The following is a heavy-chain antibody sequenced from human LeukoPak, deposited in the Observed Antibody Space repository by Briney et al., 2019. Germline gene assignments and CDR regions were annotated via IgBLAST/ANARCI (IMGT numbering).Heavy chain of an antibody. V-gene: IGHV4-59*08. CDR3: ARHGDSSGWYGAFDI. CDR2: IYYSGST. Sequence: SETLSLTCTVSGGSISSYYWSWIRQPPGKGLEWIGYIYYSGSTNYNPSLKSRVTISVATSKNQFSLKLRSVTAADTAVDYCARHGDSSGWYGAFDIWGQGTMVTVSS. J-gene: IGHJ3*02. CDR1: GGSISSYY. D-gene: IGHD6-19*01.